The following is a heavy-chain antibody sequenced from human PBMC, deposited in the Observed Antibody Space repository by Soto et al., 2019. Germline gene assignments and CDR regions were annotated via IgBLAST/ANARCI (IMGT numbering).Heavy chain of an antibody. J-gene: IGHJ6*03. D-gene: IGHD3-10*01. CDR2: INHSGST. CDR1: GGSFSGYY. Sequence: SETLSLTCAGYGGSFSGYYWSWIRQPPGKGLEWIGEINHSGSTNYNPSLKSRVTISVDTSKNQFSLKLSSVTAADTAVYYCARGLSYYYGSGSYGSASYYYYYMDVWGKGTTVTVSS. V-gene: IGHV4-34*01. CDR3: ARGLSYYYGSGSYGSASYYYYYMDV.